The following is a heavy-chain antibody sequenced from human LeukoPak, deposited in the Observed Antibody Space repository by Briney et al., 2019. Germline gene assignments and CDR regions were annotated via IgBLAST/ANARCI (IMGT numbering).Heavy chain of an antibody. D-gene: IGHD2-15*01. V-gene: IGHV3-48*03. CDR3: ARAYCSGGSCYFRWFDP. CDR1: GFTFSSYE. CDR2: ISSSGSTI. J-gene: IGHJ5*02. Sequence: GGSLRLSCAASGFTFSSYEMNWVRQAPGKGLEWVSYISSSGSTIYYADSVKGRFTISRDNAKNSLYLQMNSLRAEDTAVYYCARAYCSGGSCYFRWFDPWSQGTLVTVSS.